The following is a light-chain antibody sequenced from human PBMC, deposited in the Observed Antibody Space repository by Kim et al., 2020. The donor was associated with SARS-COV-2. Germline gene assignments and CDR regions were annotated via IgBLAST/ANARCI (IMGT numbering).Light chain of an antibody. CDR1: KLGNKD. J-gene: IGLJ3*02. CDR2: QDS. CDR3: QAWDSTWV. Sequence: VSVSPGQTASITCAGDKLGNKDACWYKQKPGQSPVLVIYQDSKLPSGIPGRVSGSNAVNTVTLTVSGTLAMDEANYDSQAWDSTWVFGGGTKLTVL. V-gene: IGLV3-1*01.